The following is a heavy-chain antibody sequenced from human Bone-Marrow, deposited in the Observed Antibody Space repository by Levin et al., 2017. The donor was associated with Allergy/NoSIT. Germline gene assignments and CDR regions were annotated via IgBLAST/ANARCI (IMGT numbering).Heavy chain of an antibody. CDR1: GFTFSNAW. CDR3: TTDGSLLGCSSTSCYPYDAFDI. D-gene: IGHD2-2*01. J-gene: IGHJ3*02. Sequence: GGSLRLSCAASGFTFSNAWMSWVRQAPGKGLEWVGRIKSKTDGGTTDYAAPVKGRFTISRDDSKNTLYLQMNSLKTEDTAVYYCTTDGSLLGCSSTSCYPYDAFDIWGQGTMVTVSS. V-gene: IGHV3-15*01. CDR2: IKSKTDGGTT.